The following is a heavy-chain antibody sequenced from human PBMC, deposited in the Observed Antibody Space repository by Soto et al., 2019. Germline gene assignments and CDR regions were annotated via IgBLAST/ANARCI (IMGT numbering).Heavy chain of an antibody. CDR3: AGERPDGARLDP. CDR1: GGSISSGAYY. CDR2: IYHSGST. D-gene: IGHD6-6*01. Sequence: SETLSLTCAVSGGSISSGAYYWSWIRQPPGKGLEWIGYIYHSGSTYYNPSLKSRVTISVDTSKNQFSLKLSSVTAADTAVYYCAGERPDGARLDPWGQGTLVTVSS. J-gene: IGHJ5*02. V-gene: IGHV4-30-4*01.